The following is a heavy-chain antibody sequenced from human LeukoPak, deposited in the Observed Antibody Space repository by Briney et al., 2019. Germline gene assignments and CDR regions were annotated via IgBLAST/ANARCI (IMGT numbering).Heavy chain of an antibody. D-gene: IGHD2-2*01. J-gene: IGHJ5*02. V-gene: IGHV4-34*01. Sequence: SETLSLTCAVYGSSSNDHYWNWIRQPPGKGLEWIGEIQARGDTNFNPSLKSRVSISVDTSKNQFSLTLRSTIAADTAVYYCARGQVPAARGYNWFDPWGQGTLVTVSS. CDR1: GSSSNDHY. CDR2: IQARGDT. CDR3: ARGQVPAARGYNWFDP.